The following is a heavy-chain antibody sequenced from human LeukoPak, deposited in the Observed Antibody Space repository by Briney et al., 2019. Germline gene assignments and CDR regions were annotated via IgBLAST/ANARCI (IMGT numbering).Heavy chain of an antibody. CDR2: IYPGDSDT. V-gene: IGHV5-51*01. J-gene: IGHJ5*02. D-gene: IGHD6-6*01. CDR1: GYSFTSYW. CDR3: ARHTRYSSSSFGGWFDP. Sequence: GESLKISCKGSGYSFTSYWIGWVRQMPGKGLEWMGIIYPGDSDTRYSPSFQGQVTISADKSISTAYLQWSSLKASDTAMYYCARHTRYSSSSFGGWFDPWGQGTLVTVPS.